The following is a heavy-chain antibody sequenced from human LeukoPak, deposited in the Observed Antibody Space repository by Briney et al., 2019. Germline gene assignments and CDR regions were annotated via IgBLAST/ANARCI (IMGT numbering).Heavy chain of an antibody. D-gene: IGHD3-3*01. V-gene: IGHV1-18*01. J-gene: IGHJ6*02. CDR2: ISAYDRNT. Sequence: ASVKVSCKASGYMFSDYGITWVRQAPGQGLEWVGWISAYDRNTKYAQKLQGRVTMTTDTSTSTAYMELRSLRSDDTAVYYCARVSNYDFWSGYYTGIYYYGMDVWGQGTTVTVSS. CDR1: GYMFSDYG. CDR3: ARVSNYDFWSGYYTGIYYYGMDV.